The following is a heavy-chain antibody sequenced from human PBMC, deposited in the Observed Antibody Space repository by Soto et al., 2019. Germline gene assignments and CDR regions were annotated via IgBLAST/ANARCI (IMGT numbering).Heavy chain of an antibody. D-gene: IGHD3-22*01. J-gene: IGHJ4*02. CDR3: ARYYDSSGYYYFDY. V-gene: IGHV4-61*05. Sequence: SETLSLTCTVSGGSISSSSYYWGWIRQPPGKGLEWIGYIYYSGSTNYNPSLKSRVTISVDTSKNQFSLKLSSVTAADTAVYYCARYYDSSGYYYFDYWGQGTLVTVSS. CDR1: GGSISSSSYY. CDR2: IYYSGST.